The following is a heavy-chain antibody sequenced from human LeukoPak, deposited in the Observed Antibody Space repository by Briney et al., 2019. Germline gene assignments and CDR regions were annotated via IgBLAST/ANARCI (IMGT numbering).Heavy chain of an antibody. J-gene: IGHJ4*02. CDR1: GFTFSSYG. CDR3: ASAHYDYVWGSYRHSNFDY. V-gene: IGHV3-48*04. CDR2: ISRSSSTI. D-gene: IGHD3-16*02. Sequence: GRSLRLSCAASGFTFSSYGMHWVRQAPGKGLEWVSYISRSSSTIYYADSVKGRFTISRDNAKNSLFLQMNSLRAEDTAVYYCASAHYDYVWGSYRHSNFDYWGQGTLVTVSS.